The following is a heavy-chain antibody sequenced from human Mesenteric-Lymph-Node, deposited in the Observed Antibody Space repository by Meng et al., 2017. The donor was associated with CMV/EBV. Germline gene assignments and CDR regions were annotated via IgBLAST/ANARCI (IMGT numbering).Heavy chain of an antibody. CDR1: GCTFTTYA. CDR3: AKLSLSTVTAYFDS. Sequence: GESLKLSCAASGCTFTTYAMSWVRQAPGEGLEWVSVIYSDGSSTHYADSVKGRFTISRDNSKNTLYLQLISLRAEDTAVYYCAKLSLSTVTAYFDSWGQGTLVTVSS. J-gene: IGHJ4*02. V-gene: IGHV3-23*03. CDR2: IYSDGSST. D-gene: IGHD4-11*01.